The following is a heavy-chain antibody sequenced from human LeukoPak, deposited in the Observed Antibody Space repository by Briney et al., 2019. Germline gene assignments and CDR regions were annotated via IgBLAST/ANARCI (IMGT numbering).Heavy chain of an antibody. J-gene: IGHJ4*02. V-gene: IGHV3-23*01. CDR2: ISGSGGST. CDR3: VEYGSGSYYTDY. Sequence: PGGSLRLSCAASGFTFSSYAMSWVRQAPGKGLEWVSAISGSGGSTYYADSVKGRFTISRDNSKNTLYLQMNSLRAEDTAVYYCVEYGSGSYYTDYWGQGTLVTVSS. D-gene: IGHD3-10*01. CDR1: GFTFSSYA.